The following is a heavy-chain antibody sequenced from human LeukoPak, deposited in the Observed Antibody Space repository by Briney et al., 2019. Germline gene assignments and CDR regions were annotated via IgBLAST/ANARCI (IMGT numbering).Heavy chain of an antibody. J-gene: IGHJ4*02. CDR3: ARSSSGYYYTLIDY. V-gene: IGHV3-7*01. Sequence: GGSLRLSCAASGFTFSSYWMTWVRQAPGKGLERVANINQDGSEKYYVDSVKGRFTISRDDAKNSLYLQMNSLRAEDTAVYYCARSSSGYYYTLIDYWGQGTLVTVSS. D-gene: IGHD3-22*01. CDR2: INQDGSEK. CDR1: GFTFSSYW.